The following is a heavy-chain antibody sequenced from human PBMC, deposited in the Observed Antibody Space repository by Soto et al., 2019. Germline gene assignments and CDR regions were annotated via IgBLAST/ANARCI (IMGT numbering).Heavy chain of an antibody. CDR1: GGTFSSYA. CDR2: IIPIFGTA. CDR3: ASLSDYDFGATDHPDY. D-gene: IGHD5-12*01. J-gene: IGHJ4*02. V-gene: IGHV1-69*01. Sequence: QVQLVQSGAEVKKPGSSVKVSCKASGGTFSSYAISWVRQAPGQGLEWMGGIIPIFGTANYAQKFQGRVTITADETTRTADMELSSLRSEDTTAYYSASLSDYDFGATDHPDYWGQGNLVPVSS.